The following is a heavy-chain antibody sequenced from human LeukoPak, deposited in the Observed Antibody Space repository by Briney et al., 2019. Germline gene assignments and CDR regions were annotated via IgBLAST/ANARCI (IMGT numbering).Heavy chain of an antibody. CDR1: GGSISSYY. CDR3: ARDATHYYDSSGYYYRGAFDI. D-gene: IGHD3-22*01. CDR2: IYYSGST. Sequence: PSETLSLTCTVSGGSISSYYWSWIRQPPGKGLEWIGYIYYSGSTNYNPSLKSRVTISVDTSKNQFTLKLSSVTAADTAVCYCARDATHYYDSSGYYYRGAFDIWGQGTMVTVSS. V-gene: IGHV4-59*01. J-gene: IGHJ3*02.